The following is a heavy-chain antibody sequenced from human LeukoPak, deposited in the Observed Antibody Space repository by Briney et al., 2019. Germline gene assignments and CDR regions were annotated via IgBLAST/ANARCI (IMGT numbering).Heavy chain of an antibody. CDR2: IYYTGST. V-gene: IGHV4-59*08. D-gene: IGHD2-2*01. CDR3: ARHDSRQLPFDH. Sequence: SSETLSLTCTVSGGSISTYYLSWIRQPPGKGLEWIGHIYYTGSTNYNPSLKSRVTISVDTSKNQFSLKLSSVTAADTAVYYCARHDSRQLPFDHWGRGTLVTVSS. CDR1: GGSISTYY. J-gene: IGHJ4*02.